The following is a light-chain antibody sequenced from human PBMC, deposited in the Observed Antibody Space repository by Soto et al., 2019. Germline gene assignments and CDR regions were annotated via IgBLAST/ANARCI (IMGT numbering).Light chain of an antibody. CDR2: TAS. CDR3: QQSHSTPQT. Sequence: DIQMTQSPSSLSASVGDRVTITCRASQSISSYLNWYQQKPGKAPKLLIYTASNLQSGVPSRFSGSGSGTDFSLTISSLQPEDFATYYCQQSHSTPQTFGQGTKVEIK. V-gene: IGKV1-39*01. J-gene: IGKJ1*01. CDR1: QSISSY.